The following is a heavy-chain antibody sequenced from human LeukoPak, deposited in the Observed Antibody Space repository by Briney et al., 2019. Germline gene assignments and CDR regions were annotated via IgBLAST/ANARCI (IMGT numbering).Heavy chain of an antibody. V-gene: IGHV1-3*03. CDR2: INAGNGNT. CDR1: GYTFTSYA. D-gene: IGHD3-16*02. J-gene: IGHJ4*02. Sequence: ASVKVSCKASGYTFTSYAMHWVRQAPGQRLEWMGWINAGNGNTKYSQEFQGRVTITRDTSASTAYMELSSLRSEDMAVYYCARDEGTFGGVIVSPLSDYWGQGTLVTVSS. CDR3: ARDEGTFGGVIVSPLSDY.